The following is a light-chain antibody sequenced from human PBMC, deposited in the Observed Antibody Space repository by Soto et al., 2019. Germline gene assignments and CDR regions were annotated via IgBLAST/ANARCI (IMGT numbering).Light chain of an antibody. V-gene: IGKV3-20*01. CDR2: GAS. J-gene: IGKJ1*01. CDR3: QQYGRSPWT. Sequence: EIVLTQSPGTLSLSPGERATLSCRASQSISSNYLVWYQQKPGQAPRLLIYGASSRATGIPERFSGSGSGTDFTLTISRLEPEDFAVYYCQQYGRSPWTFGQGTKVEIK. CDR1: QSISSNY.